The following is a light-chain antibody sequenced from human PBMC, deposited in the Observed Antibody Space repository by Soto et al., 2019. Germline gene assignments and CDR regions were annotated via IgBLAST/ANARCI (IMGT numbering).Light chain of an antibody. V-gene: IGLV2-11*01. CDR3: CAYAGTSTLWV. J-gene: IGLJ3*02. CDR1: SGDVGGYNF. Sequence: QSALTQPRSVSGSPGQSVTISCTGTSGDVGGYNFVSWFQQHPGKAPKLMVYDVSKRPSGVPDRFSGSKSGNTASLTISGLQAEDEAEYYCCAYAGTSTLWVFGGGTKLTVL. CDR2: DVS.